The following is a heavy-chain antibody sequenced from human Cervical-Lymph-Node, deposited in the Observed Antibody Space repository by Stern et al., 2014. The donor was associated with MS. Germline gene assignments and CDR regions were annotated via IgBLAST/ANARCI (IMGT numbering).Heavy chain of an antibody. D-gene: IGHD3-16*01. J-gene: IGHJ6*02. CDR2: ISYSGDT. Sequence: QVQLHESGPGLVKPSQTLSLTCTVSGGSISRVGYYWSWIRQHPGKGLEWIGYISYSGDTYYNPSLESRLTISVDTSKNQFSLKLLSVTAADTAVYYCARGGERYIYYYGMDVWGQGTTVTVSS. CDR1: GGSISRVGYY. V-gene: IGHV4-31*03. CDR3: ARGGERYIYYYGMDV.